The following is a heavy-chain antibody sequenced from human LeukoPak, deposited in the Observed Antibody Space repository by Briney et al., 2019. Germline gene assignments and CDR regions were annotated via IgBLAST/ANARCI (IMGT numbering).Heavy chain of an antibody. V-gene: IGHV7-4-1*02. CDR1: GYTFTSYA. J-gene: IGHJ3*02. CDR3: ARDSSHPTYYYDSSGYYYRPFDI. CDR2: INTNTGNP. D-gene: IGHD3-22*01. Sequence: ASVKVSCKASGYTFTSYAMNWVRQAPGQGLEWMGWINTNTGNPTYAQGFTGRSVFSLDTSVSTAYLQISSLKAEDTAVYYCARDSSHPTYYYDSSGYYYRPFDIWGQGTMVTVSS.